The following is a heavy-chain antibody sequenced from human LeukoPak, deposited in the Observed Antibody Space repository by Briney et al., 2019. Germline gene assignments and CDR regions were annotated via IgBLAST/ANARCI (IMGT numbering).Heavy chain of an antibody. CDR1: GDSITNHS. Sequence: NPSETLSLTCTVSGDSITNHSWSWIRQSPGKGLEWIGYIYSSGSTNYNPSLKSRVSLSVDTSKNQFSLKLSSVTAADTAVYYCAREVAWFDPWGQGTLVTVSS. D-gene: IGHD2-15*01. V-gene: IGHV4-59*11. CDR2: IYSSGST. J-gene: IGHJ5*02. CDR3: AREVAWFDP.